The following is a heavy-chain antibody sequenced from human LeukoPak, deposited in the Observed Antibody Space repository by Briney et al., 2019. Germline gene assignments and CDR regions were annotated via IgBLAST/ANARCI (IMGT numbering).Heavy chain of an antibody. Sequence: VASVKVSCKASGYTFTSYGISWVRQAPGQGLEWMGWISAYNGDTNYAQKLQGRVTMTTDTSTSTAYMELRSLRSDDTAVYYCARVGFGLSARGFDYWGQGTLVTVSS. CDR2: ISAYNGDT. CDR1: GYTFTSYG. V-gene: IGHV1-18*01. J-gene: IGHJ4*02. CDR3: ARVGFGLSARGFDY. D-gene: IGHD3-10*01.